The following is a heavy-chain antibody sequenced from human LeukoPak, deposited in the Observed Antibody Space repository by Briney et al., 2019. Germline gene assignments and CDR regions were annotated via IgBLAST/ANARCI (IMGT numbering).Heavy chain of an antibody. CDR2: INPNSGGT. CDR3: ARVRWLQHFDY. CDR1: GYTFTPYY. D-gene: IGHD5-24*01. J-gene: IGHJ4*02. V-gene: IGHV1-2*02. Sequence: ASVRVSCTPSGYTFTPYYMHWVRQAPGQGRKWMGWINPNSGGTNYAQKFQGRVTMTRDTSISTAYMELSRLRSDDTAVYYCARVRWLQHFDYWGQGTLVTVSS.